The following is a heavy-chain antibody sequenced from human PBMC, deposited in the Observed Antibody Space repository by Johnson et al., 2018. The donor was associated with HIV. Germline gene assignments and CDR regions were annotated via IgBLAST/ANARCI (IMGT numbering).Heavy chain of an antibody. D-gene: IGHD1-26*01. J-gene: IGHJ3*02. CDR2: IGSAGDT. CDR3: AKGLSLSGSYSYDAFDI. CDR1: GFTFSDYD. Sequence: VQLVESGGGLVQPGRSLRLSCAASGFTFSDYDMHWVRQATGEGLEWVSAIGSAGDTYYPGSVKGRFTISRENAKNSLYLQMNSLRAGDTAVYYCAKGLSLSGSYSYDAFDIWGQGTMVTVSS. V-gene: IGHV3-13*01.